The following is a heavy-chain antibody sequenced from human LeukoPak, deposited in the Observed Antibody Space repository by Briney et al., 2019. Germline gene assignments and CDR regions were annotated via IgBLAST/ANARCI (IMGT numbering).Heavy chain of an antibody. D-gene: IGHD3-16*01. J-gene: IGHJ4*02. CDR3: ARSLSFRRGTVRYYFDY. Sequence: ASVKVSCKASGYTFTSYDINWVRQATGQGLEWMGWMDPNSGNTGYAQKFQGRVTMTRNTSISTAYMELSSLRSEDTAVYYCARSLSFRRGTVRYYFDYWGQGTLVTVSS. CDR2: MDPNSGNT. CDR1: GYTFTSYD. V-gene: IGHV1-8*01.